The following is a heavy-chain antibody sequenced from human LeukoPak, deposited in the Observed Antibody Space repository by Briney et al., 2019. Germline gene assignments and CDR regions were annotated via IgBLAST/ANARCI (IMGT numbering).Heavy chain of an antibody. CDR1: GFTFNNYG. D-gene: IGHD2-2*01. J-gene: IGHJ5*02. Sequence: GGSLRLSCAASGFTFNNYGMNWVRQAPGKGLEWVSSTSGSSNYIYYADSVKGRFTISRDNAKNSVYLQMNSLRAEDTAIYYCARHQCSSTSCFTWLAWFDPWGQGTLVTVSS. V-gene: IGHV3-21*01. CDR2: TSGSSNYI. CDR3: ARHQCSSTSCFTWLAWFDP.